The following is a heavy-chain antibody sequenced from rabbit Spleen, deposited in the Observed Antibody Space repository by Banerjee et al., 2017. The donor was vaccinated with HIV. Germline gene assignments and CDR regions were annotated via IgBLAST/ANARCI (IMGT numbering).Heavy chain of an antibody. CDR2: INMFTAKS. V-gene: IGHV1S45*01. CDR1: GVSLNDKDV. D-gene: IGHD1-1*01. Sequence: QEQLEESGGGLVKPEGSLTLTCKASGVSLNDKDVMCWVRQAPGKGLEWIACINMFTAKSVYASWAKGRFTISKTSSTTVTLQMTSLTAADTATYFCARNYVNAFDPWGPGTLVTVS. J-gene: IGHJ2*01. CDR3: ARNYVNAFDP.